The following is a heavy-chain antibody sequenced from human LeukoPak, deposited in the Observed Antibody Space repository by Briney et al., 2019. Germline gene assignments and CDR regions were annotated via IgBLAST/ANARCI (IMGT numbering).Heavy chain of an antibody. CDR3: ATDLSPFMTTVTRDGMDV. J-gene: IGHJ6*02. Sequence: ASVKVSCKVSGYTLTELSMHWVRQAPGKGLEWMGGFDPEDGETIYAQKFQGRVTMTEDTSTDTAYVELSSLRSEDTAVYYCATDLSPFMTTVTRDGMDVWGQGTTVTVSS. D-gene: IGHD4-17*01. CDR2: FDPEDGET. V-gene: IGHV1-24*01. CDR1: GYTLTELS.